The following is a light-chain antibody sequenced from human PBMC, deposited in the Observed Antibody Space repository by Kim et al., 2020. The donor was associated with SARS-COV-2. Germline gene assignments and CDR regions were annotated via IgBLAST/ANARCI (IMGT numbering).Light chain of an antibody. CDR1: QSVTRNY. J-gene: IGKJ4*01. CDR2: DAS. V-gene: IGKV3-20*01. CDR3: QHYDTSPLT. Sequence: SPGERATLSCRASQSVTRNYLAWYQKKPGQAPRLLIYDASRRATGIPDRFSGSGSGTDFTLTVSRLEPEDFAVYYCQHYDTSPLTFGGGTKVEIK.